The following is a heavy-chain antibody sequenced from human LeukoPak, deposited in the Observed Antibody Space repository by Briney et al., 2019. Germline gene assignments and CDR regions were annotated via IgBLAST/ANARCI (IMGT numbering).Heavy chain of an antibody. J-gene: IGHJ4*02. CDR1: GYTFTSYG. D-gene: IGHD3-22*01. V-gene: IGHV1-18*01. CDR3: ARDRSFFGGYYYDSSGYTPRPPFDY. Sequence: ASVKVSCKASGYTFTSYGISWVRQAPGQGLEWMGWISAYNGNTNYAQKLQGRVTMTTDTSTGTAYMELRSLRSDDTAVYYCARDRSFFGGYYYDSSGYTPRPPFDYWGQGTLVTVSS. CDR2: ISAYNGNT.